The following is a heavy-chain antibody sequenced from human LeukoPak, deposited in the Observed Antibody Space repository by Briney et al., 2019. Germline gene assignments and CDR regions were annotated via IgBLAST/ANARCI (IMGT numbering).Heavy chain of an antibody. CDR3: ARVVVRDANNYKDY. CDR1: GYTFTGYY. D-gene: IGHD5-24*01. V-gene: IGHV1-2*02. Sequence: ASVKVSCKASGYTFTGYYMHWVRQAPGQGLEWMGWIHPNSGGTNYAQKFQGRVTMTRDTSISTAYLDLSRLRSDDTAVYYCARVVVRDANNYKDYWGQGTLVTVSS. CDR2: IHPNSGGT. J-gene: IGHJ4*02.